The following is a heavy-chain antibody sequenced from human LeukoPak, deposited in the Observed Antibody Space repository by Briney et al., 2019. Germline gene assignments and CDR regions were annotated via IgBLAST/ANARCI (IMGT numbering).Heavy chain of an antibody. D-gene: IGHD2-2*02. J-gene: IGHJ6*02. CDR1: GGSISSGGYS. V-gene: IGHV4-30-2*01. CDR2: IYHSGST. Sequence: PSQTLSLTCAVSGGSISSGGYSWSWIRQPPGKGLEWIGYIYHSGSTYYNPSLKSRVTISVDTSKKQFSLKLSSVTAADTAVYYCARCQSTSDPLYYYYYGMDVWGRGTTVTASS. CDR3: ARCQSTSDPLYYYYYGMDV.